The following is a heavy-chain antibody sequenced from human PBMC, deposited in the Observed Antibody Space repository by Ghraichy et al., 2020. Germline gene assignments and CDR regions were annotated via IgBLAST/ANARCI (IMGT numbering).Heavy chain of an antibody. CDR2: IYTGGSK. J-gene: IGHJ6*02. D-gene: IGHD3-9*01. CDR1: GFLVITHY. V-gene: IGHV3-53*01. Sequence: GGSLRLSCAARGFLVITHYMGWVRQAPGKGLEWVSVIYTGGSKYYAESVQGRFTIYRDDSKKTLDLQMNSLRVEDTAVYYCARAQDYDILTGYYGHAPHGVDVWGQGTTVTVSS. CDR3: ARAQDYDILTGYYGHAPHGVDV.